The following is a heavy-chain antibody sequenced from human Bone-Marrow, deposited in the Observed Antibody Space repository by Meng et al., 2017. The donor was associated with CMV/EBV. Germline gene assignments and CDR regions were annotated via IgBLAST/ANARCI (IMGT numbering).Heavy chain of an antibody. V-gene: IGHV4-59*01. J-gene: IGHJ4*02. CDR3: ARGRGWVLDF. D-gene: IGHD1-26*01. CDR2: IYYSGST. Sequence: SETLSLTCTVSGGSISSYYWSWIRQPPGKGLEWIGYIYYSGSTNYNPSLKSRVTISVDTSKNQFSLKLSSVTAADTAVYYCARGRGWVLDFWGQGTLVTLSS. CDR1: GGSISSYY.